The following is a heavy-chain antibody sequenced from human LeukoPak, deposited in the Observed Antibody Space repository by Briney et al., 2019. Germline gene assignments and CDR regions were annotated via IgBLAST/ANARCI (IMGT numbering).Heavy chain of an antibody. Sequence: GGSQRLSCAASGFTFSSYSMNWVRQAPGKGLEWVSSISSSSSYIYYADSVKGRFTISRDNAKNSLYLQMNSLRAEDTAVYYCARDPYSSGWWGVYYFDYWGQGTLVTVSS. CDR1: GFTFSSYS. CDR3: ARDPYSSGWWGVYYFDY. J-gene: IGHJ4*02. D-gene: IGHD6-19*01. CDR2: ISSSSSYI. V-gene: IGHV3-21*01.